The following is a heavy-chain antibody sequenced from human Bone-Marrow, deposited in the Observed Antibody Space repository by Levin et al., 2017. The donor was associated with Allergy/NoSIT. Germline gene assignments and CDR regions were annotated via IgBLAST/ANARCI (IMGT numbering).Heavy chain of an antibody. D-gene: IGHD4-23*01. V-gene: IGHV4-39*07. CDR3: ARAIDYGGAFDS. J-gene: IGHJ4*02. CDR2: IHYSGDT. CDR1: GGSISSSPYY. Sequence: KTSETLSLICSVSGGSISSSPYYWGWIRQPPGKGLEWIGSIHYSGDTYSNPSLKSRVGVSVDTSKNNFSLKLSSVTAADTAVYYCARAIDYGGAFDSWGQGTLLTVSS.